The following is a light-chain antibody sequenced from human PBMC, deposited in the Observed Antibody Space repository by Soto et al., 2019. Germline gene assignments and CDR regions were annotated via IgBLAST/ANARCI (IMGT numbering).Light chain of an antibody. CDR2: DAS. CDR3: QQRNEWPLT. CDR1: QSVGSS. V-gene: IGKV3-11*01. Sequence: EIVLTQSPGTLSLSPGKRATLSCRASQSVGSSLAWYQQKPGQAPRLLINDASNRATGIPARFSGSGSGTDFALTITSLEPEDFAVYYCQQRNEWPLTFGGGTRWIS. J-gene: IGKJ4*01.